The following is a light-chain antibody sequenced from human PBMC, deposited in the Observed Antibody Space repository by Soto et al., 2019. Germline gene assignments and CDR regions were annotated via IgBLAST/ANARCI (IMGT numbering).Light chain of an antibody. Sequence: EIVLKQSPDTLSLSPGERATLSCRASQSVRNDYLAWYQQKPGQAPRFLIYDASTRATGIPDRFSGSGSGTDFTLTISRLEPEDFAVYYYQQYGSTPLTFGGGTKVDI. CDR3: QQYGSTPLT. CDR2: DAS. CDR1: QSVRNDY. J-gene: IGKJ4*01. V-gene: IGKV3-20*01.